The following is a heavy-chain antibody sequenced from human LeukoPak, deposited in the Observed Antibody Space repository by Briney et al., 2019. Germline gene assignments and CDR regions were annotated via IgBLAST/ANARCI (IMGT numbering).Heavy chain of an antibody. J-gene: IGHJ6*03. D-gene: IGHD2-8*01. CDR1: GGSISAHY. CDR3: ARFGGNGVCSYHGCYYYMDV. CDR2: IYTSGST. V-gene: IGHV4-4*09. Sequence: KSSETLSLTCTVSGGSISAHYWNWIRQPPGKGLERIGYIYTSGSTNYNPSLKSRVTISVDTSKNQFSLKLSSVTAADTAVYYCARFGGNGVCSYHGCYYYMDVWAKGPRSPSP.